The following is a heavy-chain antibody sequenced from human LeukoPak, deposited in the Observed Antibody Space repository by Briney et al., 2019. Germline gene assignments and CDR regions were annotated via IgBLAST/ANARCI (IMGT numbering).Heavy chain of an antibody. V-gene: IGHV3-23*01. CDR1: GYTFSRYA. D-gene: IGHD5-12*01. J-gene: IGHJ4*02. Sequence: GGSLRLSCAASGYTFSRYAMSWVRQAPGKGLGWVSAISGRGGSTYYADSVKRRLTISRDNSKNTLYLQKNSLRAEDTPVYYCARVTRWPSITDYWGQGTLVTVSS. CDR2: ISGRGGST. CDR3: ARVTRWPSITDY.